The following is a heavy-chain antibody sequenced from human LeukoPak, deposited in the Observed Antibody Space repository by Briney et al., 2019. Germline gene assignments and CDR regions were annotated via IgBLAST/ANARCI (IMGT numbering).Heavy chain of an antibody. J-gene: IGHJ4*02. Sequence: GGSLRLSCAASGFTFGSCWMNWVRQAPGKGLEWVANIKQDGSEKYYVDSVKGRFTISRDNAKNSLYLQMNSLRAEDTAVYYCARGPYYFDYWGQGTLVTVSS. V-gene: IGHV3-7*03. CDR3: ARGPYYFDY. CDR2: IKQDGSEK. CDR1: GFTFGSCW.